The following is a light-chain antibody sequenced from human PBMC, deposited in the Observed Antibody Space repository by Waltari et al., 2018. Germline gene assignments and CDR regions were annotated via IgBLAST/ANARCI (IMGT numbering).Light chain of an antibody. Sequence: DIVMTQSPDSLAVSLGERATINCTSSQSELSDSFNKNYLAWYQQKPGQSPRLLISWASTRESGVAGRFCGSGSGTDYTLTINSLQAEDVAVYYCQQYYTNPWTFGQGTKVEI. CDR1: QSELSDSFNKNY. V-gene: IGKV4-1*01. CDR2: WAS. J-gene: IGKJ1*01. CDR3: QQYYTNPWT.